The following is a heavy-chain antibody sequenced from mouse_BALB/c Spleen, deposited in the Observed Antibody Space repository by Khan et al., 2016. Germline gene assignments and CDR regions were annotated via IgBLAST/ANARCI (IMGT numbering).Heavy chain of an antibody. J-gene: IGHJ3*01. CDR3: AEDYYGSKWFAY. V-gene: IGHV9-3*02. CDR1: GYTFTNYG. Sequence: QIQLVQSGPELKKPGETVKISCKASGYTFTNYGMHWVKQAPGKGLKWMGWINTNTGEPTYAEEFKGRFAFSLETSARTAYLQITNLKNEASPTCCCAEDYYGSKWFAYWGQGTLVTVSA. CDR2: INTNTGEP. D-gene: IGHD1-1*01.